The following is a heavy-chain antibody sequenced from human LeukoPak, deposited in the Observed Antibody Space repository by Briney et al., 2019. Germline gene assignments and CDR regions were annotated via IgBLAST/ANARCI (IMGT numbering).Heavy chain of an antibody. V-gene: IGHV4-34*01. D-gene: IGHD6-19*01. J-gene: IGHJ4*02. CDR3: ARSSGWRDY. CDR1: GGSFSGYY. Sequence: PSETLSLTCAVYGGSFSGYYWSWIRQPPGKGLEWIGEINHSGSTNYNLSLKSRVTVSVDTSKNQFSLKLSSVTAADTAVYYCARSSGWRDYWGQGTLVTVSS. CDR2: INHSGST.